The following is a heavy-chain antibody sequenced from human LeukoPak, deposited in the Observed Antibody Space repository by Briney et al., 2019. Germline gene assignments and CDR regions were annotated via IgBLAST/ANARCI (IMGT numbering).Heavy chain of an antibody. J-gene: IGHJ5*02. V-gene: IGHV1-2*04. CDR3: ARDLGYCSSTSCYARGLWFDP. CDR1: GYTFTGYY. D-gene: IGHD2-2*01. CDR2: INPNSGGT. Sequence: ASVKVSCKASGYTFTGYYMHWVRQAPGQGLEWMGWINPNSGGTNYAQKFQGWVTMTRDTSISTAYMELSRLRSDDTAVYYCARDLGYCSSTSCYARGLWFDPWGQGTLVTVSS.